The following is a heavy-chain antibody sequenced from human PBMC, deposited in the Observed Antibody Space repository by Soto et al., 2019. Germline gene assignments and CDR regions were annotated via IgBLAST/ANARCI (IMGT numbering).Heavy chain of an antibody. CDR2: IIPILGIA. CDR1: GGTFSSYT. CDR3: ASYSITMIVVVPSYYYGMDV. J-gene: IGHJ6*02. Sequence: SVKVSCKASGGTFSSYTISWVRQAPGQGLEWMGRIIPILGIANYAQKFQGRVTITADKSTSTAYMELSSLRSEDTAVYHCASYSITMIVVVPSYYYGMDVWGQGTTVTVSS. V-gene: IGHV1-69*02. D-gene: IGHD3-22*01.